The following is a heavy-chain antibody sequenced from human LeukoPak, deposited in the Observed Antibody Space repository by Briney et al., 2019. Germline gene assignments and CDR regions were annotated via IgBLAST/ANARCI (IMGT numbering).Heavy chain of an antibody. V-gene: IGHV3-53*01. CDR3: ARVGDHYHWYFDL. J-gene: IGHJ2*01. D-gene: IGHD3-10*01. CDR1: GFTFGTKY. Sequence: GGSLRLSCAASGFTFGTKYMNWVRQAPGKGLEWVSILYSGGDTYYADSVKGRFTISRDNSRNTLSLQMNSLRVDDTAVYYCARVGDHYHWYFDLWGRGTLVTVSS. CDR2: LYSGGDT.